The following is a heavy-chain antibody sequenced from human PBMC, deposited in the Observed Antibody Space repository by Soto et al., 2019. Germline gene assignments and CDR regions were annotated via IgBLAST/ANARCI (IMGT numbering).Heavy chain of an antibody. CDR2: IIPILGIA. Sequence: ASVKVSCKASGGTFSSYTISWVRQAPGQGLEWMGRIIPILGIANYAQKFQGRVTITADKSTSTAYMELSSLRSEDTAVYYCARESLPYYYMDVWGKGTTVTVSS. V-gene: IGHV1-69*04. CDR1: GGTFSSYT. CDR3: ARESLPYYYMDV. J-gene: IGHJ6*03.